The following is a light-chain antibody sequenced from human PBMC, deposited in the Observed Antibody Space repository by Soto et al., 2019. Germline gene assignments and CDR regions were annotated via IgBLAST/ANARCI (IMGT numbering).Light chain of an antibody. CDR1: PSVTNF. Sequence: EIVLTQSPATLSLSPGERATLSCRASPSVTNFLAWYQQKPGQAPRLLIYGAFNRATGIPARFSGSGSGTDFTLTISSXEXXDSAVYYCQQRNVWPPVTFGQGTRLEIK. J-gene: IGKJ5*01. CDR2: GAF. CDR3: QQRNVWPPVT. V-gene: IGKV3-11*01.